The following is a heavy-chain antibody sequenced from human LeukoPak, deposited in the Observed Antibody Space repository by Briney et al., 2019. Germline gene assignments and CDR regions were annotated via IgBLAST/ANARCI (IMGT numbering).Heavy chain of an antibody. V-gene: IGHV3-9*01. D-gene: IGHD6-13*01. J-gene: IGHJ4*02. CDR3: AKDIGADDYYFDY. CDR2: ISWNSGSI. CDR1: GFTVSSNY. Sequence: GGSLRLSCAASGFTVSSNYMSWVRQAPGKGLEWVSGISWNSGSIGYADSVKGRFTISRDNAKNSLYLQMNSLRAEDTALYYCAKDIGADDYYFDYWGQGTLVTVSS.